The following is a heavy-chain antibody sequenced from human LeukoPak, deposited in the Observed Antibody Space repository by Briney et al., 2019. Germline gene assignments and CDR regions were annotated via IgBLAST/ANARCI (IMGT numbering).Heavy chain of an antibody. CDR2: VDPEEGET. D-gene: IGHD2-2*01. J-gene: IGHJ4*02. CDR3: ATSPSIPAAPNDY. CDR1: GYTFSSYY. Sequence: GASVKLSCKASGYTFSSYYIHWVQQAPGKGLEWMGRVDPEEGETIYADRFQGRLIITADTFTDTAYMELSSLRSEDTAVYFCATSPSIPAAPNDYWGQGTLVTVSS. V-gene: IGHV1-69-2*01.